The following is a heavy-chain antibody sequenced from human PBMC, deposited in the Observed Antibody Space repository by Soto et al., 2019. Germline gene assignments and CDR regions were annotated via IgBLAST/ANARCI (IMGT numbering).Heavy chain of an antibody. CDR3: ARRYCISTSCHYYGMDV. CDR1: GGTFSTCS. Sequence: QVQLVQSGAEVKKPGSSVKVSCKASGGTFSTCSISWVRQAPGQGLEWMGGIIPMFGTANYAQKFQGRVTITADESTSTAYMELSSRRSEDTAVYYCARRYCISTSCHYYGMDVWGQGTTVTVSS. J-gene: IGHJ6*02. V-gene: IGHV1-69*12. CDR2: IIPMFGTA. D-gene: IGHD2-2*01.